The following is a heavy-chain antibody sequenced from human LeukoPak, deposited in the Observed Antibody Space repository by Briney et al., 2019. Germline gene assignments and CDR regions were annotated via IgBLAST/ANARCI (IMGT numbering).Heavy chain of an antibody. CDR1: GYTFTSYD. D-gene: IGHD3-10*01. Sequence: ASVKVSCKASGYTFTSYDINWVRQATGQGLEWMGWMNPNSGNTGYAQKFQGRVTMTRNTSISTAYMELSSLRSEDTAVYYCAREPRISMVRGDYYYMDAWGKGTTVTVSS. CDR2: MNPNSGNT. V-gene: IGHV1-8*01. CDR3: AREPRISMVRGDYYYMDA. J-gene: IGHJ6*03.